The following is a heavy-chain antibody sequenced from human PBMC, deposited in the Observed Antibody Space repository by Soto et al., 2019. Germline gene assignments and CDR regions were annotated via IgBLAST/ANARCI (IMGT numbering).Heavy chain of an antibody. Sequence: QVQLQQWGAGLLKPSETLSLTCAVYGGSFSGYYWNWIRQPPGKGLEWIGEINHSGSTNYNPSLKCRVTLSVDTSKNQFSLKLSSVTAAGTAVYYCARGWGRIFDYWGQGTLVTVSS. D-gene: IGHD7-27*01. J-gene: IGHJ4*02. CDR3: ARGWGRIFDY. V-gene: IGHV4-34*01. CDR1: GGSFSGYY. CDR2: INHSGST.